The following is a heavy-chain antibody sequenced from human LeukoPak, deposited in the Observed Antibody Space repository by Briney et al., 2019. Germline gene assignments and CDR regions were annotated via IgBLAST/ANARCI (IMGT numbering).Heavy chain of an antibody. V-gene: IGHV4-59*01. CDR3: ARGYSYGNPSGMDV. CDR2: IYYSGST. D-gene: IGHD5-18*01. CDR1: GGSISSYY. J-gene: IGHJ6*02. Sequence: SETLSLTCTVSGGSISSYYWNWFRQPPGKGLEWIGYIYYSGSTTYNPSHKSRVTISVDMSKNQFSLKLTSVTAADTAVYYCARGYSYGNPSGMDVWGQGTTVIVSS.